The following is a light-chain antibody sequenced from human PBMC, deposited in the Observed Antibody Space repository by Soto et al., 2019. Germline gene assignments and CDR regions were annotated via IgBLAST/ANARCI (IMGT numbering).Light chain of an antibody. Sequence: EVVLTQSPATLSLSPGARATLSCRASQSIDVGHLAWYQHKGGQAPRLLIHAAATRSPGVPDRFRGSGFGTAYSLIIDRLEPEDFAVYYCQLYGGSPPRGTFGHGTTV. CDR2: AAA. V-gene: IGKV3-20*01. J-gene: IGKJ3*01. CDR3: QLYGGSPPRGT. CDR1: QSIDVGH.